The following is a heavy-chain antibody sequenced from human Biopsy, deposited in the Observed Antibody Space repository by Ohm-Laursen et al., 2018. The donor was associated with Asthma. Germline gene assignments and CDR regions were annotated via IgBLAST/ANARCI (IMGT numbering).Heavy chain of an antibody. D-gene: IGHD6-13*01. CDR3: VKDIRLQLWGFDS. J-gene: IGHJ4*02. CDR2: VSWNSGSI. Sequence: SLRLSCTAAGFTFDDYAMHWVRQAPGKGLEWVSGVSWNSGSIDYADSVKGRFTISRDNAKNSLYLQMNSLRGADTALYYCVKDIRLQLWGFDSWGQGTLVTVSS. V-gene: IGHV3-9*01. CDR1: GFTFDDYA.